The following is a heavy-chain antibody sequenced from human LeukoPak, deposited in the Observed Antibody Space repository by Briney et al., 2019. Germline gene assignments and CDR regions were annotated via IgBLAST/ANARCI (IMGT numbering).Heavy chain of an antibody. Sequence: TSETLSLTCTVSGGSISSGGYYWSWIRQHPGKGLEWIGYIYNSGSTYYNPSLKSRVTISVDTSKNQFSLKLSSVTAADTAVYYCARDQGYYDSSGYYCAWFDPWGQGTLVTVSS. CDR3: ARDQGYYDSSGYYCAWFDP. CDR2: IYNSGST. V-gene: IGHV4-31*03. J-gene: IGHJ5*02. D-gene: IGHD3-22*01. CDR1: GGSISSGGYY.